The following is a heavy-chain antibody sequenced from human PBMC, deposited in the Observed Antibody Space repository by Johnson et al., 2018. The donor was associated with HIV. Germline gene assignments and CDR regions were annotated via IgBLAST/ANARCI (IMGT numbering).Heavy chain of an antibody. CDR3: ANALILDAFNI. D-gene: IGHD2-21*01. J-gene: IGHJ3*02. CDR1: GFTFSSYA. CDR2: ISGGDDDT. Sequence: VQLVESGGGLVKPGGSLRLSCAASGFTFSSYAMSWVRQAPGKGLEWVSFISGGDDDTYYADSVKGRFTISRDNSKNTLYLQMNSLRAEDTAVYYCANALILDAFNIWGQGTVVTVS. V-gene: IGHV3-23*04.